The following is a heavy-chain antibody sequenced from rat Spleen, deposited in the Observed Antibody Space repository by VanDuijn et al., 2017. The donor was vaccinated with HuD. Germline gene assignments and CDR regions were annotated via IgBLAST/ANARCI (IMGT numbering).Heavy chain of an antibody. CDR2: ISPSGGST. CDR1: GFTFTNYY. D-gene: IGHD1-10*01. CDR3: TTENYWFAY. Sequence: EVQLVESGGGLVQPGRSMKLSCAASGFTFTNYYMAWVRQAPTKGLEWVASISPSGGSTYYPDSVKGRFTISRDNAKSTLYVQMDSLRSEDTATYYCTTENYWFAYWGQGTLVTVSS. V-gene: IGHV5-27*01. J-gene: IGHJ3*01.